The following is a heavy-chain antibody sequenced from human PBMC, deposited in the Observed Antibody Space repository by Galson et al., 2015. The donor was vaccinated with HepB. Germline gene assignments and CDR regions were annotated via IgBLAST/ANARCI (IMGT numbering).Heavy chain of an antibody. J-gene: IGHJ6*02. V-gene: IGHV1-69*02. CDR3: ACSQQFSYGMDV. CDR1: GGTFSSYT. CDR2: IIPILGIA. Sequence: SVKVSCKASGGTFSSYTISWVRRAPGQGLEWMGRIIPILGIANYAQKFQGRVTITADKSTSTAYMELSSLRPEDTAVYYCACSQQFSYGMDVWGQGTTVTVSS. D-gene: IGHD1-1*01.